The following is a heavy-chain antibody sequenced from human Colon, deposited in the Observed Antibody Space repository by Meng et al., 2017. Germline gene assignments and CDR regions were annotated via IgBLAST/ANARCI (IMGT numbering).Heavy chain of an antibody. CDR1: GTSISRSNW. V-gene: IGHV4-4*02. J-gene: IGHJ4*02. D-gene: IGHD3-10*01. CDR2: IYHIGST. CDR3: ARENDSGNSYDH. Sequence: QVQLQESGPGLVKPSGTLSLTFAVSGTSISRSNWWTWVRQAPGKGLEWIGEIYHIGSTNYNPSLKSRVTILVDESKNEFSLKLTSVTAADTAVYYCARENDSGNSYDHWGRGTLVTVSS.